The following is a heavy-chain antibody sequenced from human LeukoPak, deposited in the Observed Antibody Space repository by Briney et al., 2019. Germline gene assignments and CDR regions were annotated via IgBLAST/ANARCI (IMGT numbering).Heavy chain of an antibody. J-gene: IGHJ4*02. CDR1: DSSITSTYY. D-gene: IGHD2-8*01. Sequence: SETLSLTCSVSDSSITSTYYWAWFRQPPGKGLEWIATVFRLQTVRTFNNPSLESRVTVSLDPSQNQFSLNLTSVTAADTALYFCARVLHAPYLIDSWGQGTLDTVSS. CDR3: ARVLHAPYLIDS. V-gene: IGHV4-38-2*02. CDR2: VFRLQTVRT.